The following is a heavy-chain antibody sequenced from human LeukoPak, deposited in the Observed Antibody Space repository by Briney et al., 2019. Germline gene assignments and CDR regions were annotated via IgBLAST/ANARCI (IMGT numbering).Heavy chain of an antibody. CDR1: GGSFSGYY. Sequence: PSETLSLTCAVYGGSFSGYYCSWIRQPPGKGLEWIGEINHSGSTNYNPSLKSRVTISVDTSKNQFSLKLSSVTAADTAVYYCARGVVEWLLYRLSSRWFDPWGQGTLVTVSS. J-gene: IGHJ5*02. V-gene: IGHV4-34*01. CDR2: INHSGST. CDR3: ARGVVEWLLYRLSSRWFDP. D-gene: IGHD3-3*01.